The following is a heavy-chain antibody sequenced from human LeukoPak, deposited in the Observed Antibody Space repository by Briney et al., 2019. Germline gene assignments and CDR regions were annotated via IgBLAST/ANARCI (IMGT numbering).Heavy chain of an antibody. D-gene: IGHD4-17*01. CDR1: GFTFSSYG. J-gene: IGHJ4*02. Sequence: GGSLRLSCAASGFTFSSYGMHWVRQAPGKGLEWVAFIRYDGSNKYYTDSVKGRFTISRDNSKNTLYLQMNSLRAEDTAVYYCAKDNYDYGDYDGGDYWGQGTLVTVSS. CDR2: IRYDGSNK. CDR3: AKDNYDYGDYDGGDY. V-gene: IGHV3-30*02.